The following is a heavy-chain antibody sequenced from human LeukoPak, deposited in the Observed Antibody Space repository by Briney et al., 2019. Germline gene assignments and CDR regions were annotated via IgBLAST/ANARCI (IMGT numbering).Heavy chain of an antibody. D-gene: IGHD6-13*01. CDR1: GFTFSSYW. J-gene: IGHJ4*02. V-gene: IGHV3-7*03. Sequence: GGSLRLSCAASGFTFSSYWMSWVRQAPGKGLEWVANIKQDGSEKYYVDSVKGRFTISRDNSKSTLYLQMNSLRAEDTAVYSCAKDLLGVAAGNYWGQGTLVTVSS. CDR2: IKQDGSEK. CDR3: AKDLLGVAAGNY.